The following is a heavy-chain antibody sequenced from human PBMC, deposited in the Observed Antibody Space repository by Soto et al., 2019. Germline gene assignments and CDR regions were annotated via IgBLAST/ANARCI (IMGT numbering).Heavy chain of an antibody. CDR2: IDTSSTKI. D-gene: IGHD3-3*01. CDR1: GYTFSDYY. CDR3: ASHYDLWTGYLSPVDY. J-gene: IGHJ4*02. Sequence: QVQLVESGGDLVKPGGSLRLSCAASGYTFSDYYLSWIRQAPGKGLEWISYIDTSSTKIYYADSVRGRFTISRDNGKNSLFLEMNNLRVEVTAVYFCASHYDLWTGYLSPVDYWGRGTLVTVSS. V-gene: IGHV3-11*01.